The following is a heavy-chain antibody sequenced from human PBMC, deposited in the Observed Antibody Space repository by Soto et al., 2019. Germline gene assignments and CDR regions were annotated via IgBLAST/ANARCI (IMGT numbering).Heavy chain of an antibody. V-gene: IGHV1-69*13. Sequence: VASVKVSCKASGGTFSSYSISWVRQAPGQGLEWMGGIIPIFGTANYAQKFQGRVTITADESTSTAYMELSSLRSEDTAVYYCARAMVRGVSNYYYGMDVWGQGTTVTVSS. CDR2: IIPIFGTA. CDR3: ARAMVRGVSNYYYGMDV. D-gene: IGHD3-10*01. J-gene: IGHJ6*02. CDR1: GGTFSSYS.